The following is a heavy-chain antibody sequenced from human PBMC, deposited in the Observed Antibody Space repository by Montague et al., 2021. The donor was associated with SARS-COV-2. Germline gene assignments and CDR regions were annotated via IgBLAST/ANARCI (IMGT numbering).Heavy chain of an antibody. Sequence: SETLSLTCTVSGGSISSSSYYWGWIRQPPGKGLEWIGSIYCSGSTYYNPSLKSRATISVDTSKNQFSLKLSSVTAADTAVYYCARRVTGTTVHYYYYGMDVWGQGTTVTVSS. CDR3: ARRVTGTTVHYYYYGMDV. J-gene: IGHJ6*02. V-gene: IGHV4-39*01. CDR2: IYCSGST. D-gene: IGHD1-20*01. CDR1: GGSISSSSYY.